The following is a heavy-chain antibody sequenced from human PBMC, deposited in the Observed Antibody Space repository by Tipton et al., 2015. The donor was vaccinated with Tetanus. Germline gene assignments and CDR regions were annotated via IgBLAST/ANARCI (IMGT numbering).Heavy chain of an antibody. J-gene: IGHJ6*02. D-gene: IGHD4-17*01. CDR3: ARDRSLTTGGGIGMDV. CDR2: IFYSGNT. Sequence: LRLSCTVSGGSISTYYWSWIRRPPGKGLEWIGYIFYSGNTNYNHSLKTRVTISVDTSKNQFSLKLSSVTAADTAVYYCARDRSLTTGGGIGMDVWGQGSTVTVSS. V-gene: IGHV4-59*01. CDR1: GGSISTYY.